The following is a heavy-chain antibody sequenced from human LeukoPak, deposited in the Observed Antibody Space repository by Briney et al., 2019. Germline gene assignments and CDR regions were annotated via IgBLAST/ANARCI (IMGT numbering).Heavy chain of an antibody. V-gene: IGHV3-21*01. CDR1: GFTFSGYS. Sequence: GGSLRLSCAASGFTFSGYSMNWVRQAPGKGLEWVSSISSSSSYIYYADSVKGRFTISRDNAKNSLYLQMNSLRAEDTAVYYCARGYDFWSGYYHPPDYWGQGTLVTVSS. CDR3: ARGYDFWSGYYHPPDY. J-gene: IGHJ4*02. D-gene: IGHD3-3*01. CDR2: ISSSSSYI.